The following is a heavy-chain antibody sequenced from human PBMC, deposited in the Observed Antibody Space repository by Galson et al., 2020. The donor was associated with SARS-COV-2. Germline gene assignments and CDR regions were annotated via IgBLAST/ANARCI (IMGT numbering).Heavy chain of an antibody. V-gene: IGHV3-33*01. CDR2: IWYAGGNK. Sequence: GGSLRLSCTASGFNFNNYGMYWVRQAPGKGLEWVAVIWYAGGNKYYADSVKGRFTISRDNSKNTLYLQMNSLRAEDTAVYYCAGGLLLSFDYWGQGTLVTVSS. CDR1: GFNFNNYG. CDR3: AGGLLLSFDY. D-gene: IGHD3-22*01. J-gene: IGHJ4*02.